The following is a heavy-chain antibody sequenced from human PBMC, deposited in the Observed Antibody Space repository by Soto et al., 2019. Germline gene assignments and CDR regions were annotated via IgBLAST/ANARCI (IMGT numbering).Heavy chain of an antibody. J-gene: IGHJ3*01. CDR2: ISAYKGNT. V-gene: IGHV1-18*04. Sequence: ASVKVSCKASGYTFTSYGISWVRQAPGQGLERMGWISAYKGNTHYTQNLQGRVTVTTDTSTSTAHRELRSLRSDGTAVYYCARDFDSSGNYYAGGAFDFWGQGTLVTVSS. D-gene: IGHD3-22*01. CDR1: GYTFTSYG. CDR3: ARDFDSSGNYYAGGAFDF.